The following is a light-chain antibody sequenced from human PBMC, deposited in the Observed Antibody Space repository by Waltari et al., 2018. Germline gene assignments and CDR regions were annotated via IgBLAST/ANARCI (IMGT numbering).Light chain of an antibody. V-gene: IGKV3-15*01. CDR3: QQYSDWPYT. Sequence: DIVMTQSPGTLSVSPGERPTLSCRDSQSVSSPLSWYQQKPGQAPTLLIYGASTRATGMPARFSGSGSGTEFTLTISSLQSEDFADYYCQQYSDWPYTFGQGTKLEIK. CDR2: GAS. CDR1: QSVSSP. J-gene: IGKJ2*01.